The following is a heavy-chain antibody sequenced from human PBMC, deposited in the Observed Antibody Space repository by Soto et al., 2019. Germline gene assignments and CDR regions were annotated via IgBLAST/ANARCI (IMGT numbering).Heavy chain of an antibody. J-gene: IGHJ4*02. CDR2: INHSGST. CDR1: GGSFSGYY. D-gene: IGHD6-19*01. CDR3: AREDPLAVAGD. V-gene: IGHV4-34*01. Sequence: QVQLRQWGAGLLKPSETLSLTCAVYGGSFSGYYWSWIRQPPGKGLEWIGEINHSGSTNYNPSLKSRVTISVDTSKNQFSLKLSSVTAADTAVYYCAREDPLAVAGDWGQGTLVTVSS.